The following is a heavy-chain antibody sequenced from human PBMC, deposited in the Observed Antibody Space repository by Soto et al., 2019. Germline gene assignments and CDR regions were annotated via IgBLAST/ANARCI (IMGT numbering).Heavy chain of an antibody. CDR2: IDPSGST. CDR1: GGSFSGSY. V-gene: IGHV4-34*01. Sequence: QVRLQQWGAGLLKPSETLSLTCGVYGGSFSGSYWSWIRQPPGEGLEWIGEIDPSGSTNYSPCLKRRATISADTSKNQFYLKLTYVIAADPAVYYCARGLYGGGASWGQGTLVTVSS. J-gene: IGHJ5*02. CDR3: ARGLYGGGAS. D-gene: IGHD4-17*01.